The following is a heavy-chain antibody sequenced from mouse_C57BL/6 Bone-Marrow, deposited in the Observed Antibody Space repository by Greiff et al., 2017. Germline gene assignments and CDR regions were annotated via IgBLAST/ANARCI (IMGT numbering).Heavy chain of an antibody. Sequence: EVQLVESGGGLVKPGGSLKLSCAASGFTFSSYALSWVRQTPEKRLEWVATISDGGSYTYYPDNVKGRFTISRDKAKNNLYLQMSHLKSEDTAMYYCARDAANYVDYRGQGNNLAVSS. CDR1: GFTFSSYA. J-gene: IGHJ2*01. V-gene: IGHV5-4*01. CDR3: ARDAANYVDY. CDR2: ISDGGSYT.